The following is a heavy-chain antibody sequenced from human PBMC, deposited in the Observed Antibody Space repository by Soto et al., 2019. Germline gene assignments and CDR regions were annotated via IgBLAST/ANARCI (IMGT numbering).Heavy chain of an antibody. CDR3: AKVRRFGELRSLY. CDR1: GFTFSSYA. J-gene: IGHJ4*02. V-gene: IGHV3-23*01. Sequence: EVQLLESGGGLVQPGGSLRLSCAASGFTFSSYAMSWVRQAPGKGLEWVSAIGVSGDTTYYEDSVKGRFTIPRENSKNTLYLQMGSLRAEQTAVYYCAKVRRFGELRSLYWGQGTLVTVSS. CDR2: IGVSGDTT. D-gene: IGHD3-10*01.